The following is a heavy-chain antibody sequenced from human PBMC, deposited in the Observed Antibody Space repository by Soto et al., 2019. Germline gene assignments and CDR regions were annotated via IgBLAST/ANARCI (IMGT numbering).Heavy chain of an antibody. CDR1: GFTFSSYA. D-gene: IGHD6-19*01. J-gene: IGHJ4*02. V-gene: IGHV3-30-3*01. CDR3: ARDWLGTERETWSSGWPNFDY. Sequence: QPWGSLRLSCAASGFTFSSYAMHWVRQAPGRGLEWVAVISYDVSNKYYADSVKGRFTISRDNSKNTLYLQMNSLRAEDTAVYYCARDWLGTERETWSSGWPNFDYWGQGTLVTVSS. CDR2: ISYDVSNK.